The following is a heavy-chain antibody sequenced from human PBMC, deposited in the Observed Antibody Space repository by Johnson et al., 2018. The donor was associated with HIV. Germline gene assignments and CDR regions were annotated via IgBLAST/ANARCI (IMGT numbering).Heavy chain of an antibody. Sequence: QVQLMESGGGVVQPGRSLKIYCAASGFTFNTYAMHWVRQAPGKGLEWVAVISYDGSEKYFGDSVRGRFTISRDNSKNTLYLQMKSLRSEDTAVYYCASGYSYGPDSFDIWGQGTMVTVSS. D-gene: IGHD5-18*01. J-gene: IGHJ3*02. CDR1: GFTFNTYA. CDR2: ISYDGSEK. V-gene: IGHV3-30*04. CDR3: ASGYSYGPDSFDI.